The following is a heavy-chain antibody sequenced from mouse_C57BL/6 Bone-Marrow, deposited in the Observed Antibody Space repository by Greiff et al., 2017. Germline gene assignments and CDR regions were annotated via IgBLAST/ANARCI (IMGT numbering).Heavy chain of an antibody. Sequence: QVQLQQSGAELVRPGTSVKMSCKASGYTFTNYWIGWAKQRPGHGLEWIGDIYPGGGYTNYNEKFKGKATLTADKSSSTAYMQCSSLTSEDSAIYYCARGTGLWYFDVWGTGTTVTVSS. CDR3: ARGTGLWYFDV. CDR1: GYTFTNYW. CDR2: IYPGGGYT. V-gene: IGHV1-63*01. D-gene: IGHD3-3*01. J-gene: IGHJ1*03.